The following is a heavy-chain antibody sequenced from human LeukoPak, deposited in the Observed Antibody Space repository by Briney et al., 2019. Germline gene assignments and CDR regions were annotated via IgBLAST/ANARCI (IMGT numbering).Heavy chain of an antibody. J-gene: IGHJ6*03. V-gene: IGHV1-69*06. D-gene: IGHD1-26*01. Sequence: SVKVSCKVSGYTLTELSMHWVRQAPGQGLEWMGGIIPIFGTANYAQKFQGRVTITADKSTSTAYMELSSLRSEDTAAYYCARGVVGATIYYYYYMDVWGKGTTVTVSS. CDR1: GYTLTELS. CDR3: ARGVVGATIYYYYYMDV. CDR2: IIPIFGTA.